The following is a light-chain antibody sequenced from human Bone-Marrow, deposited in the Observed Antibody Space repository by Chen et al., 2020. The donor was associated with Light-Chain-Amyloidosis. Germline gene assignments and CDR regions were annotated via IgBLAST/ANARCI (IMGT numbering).Light chain of an antibody. CDR3: QQSYSTLGIT. CDR2: AAS. J-gene: IGKJ5*01. V-gene: IGKV1-39*01. CDR1: QSISSY. Sequence: DIQMTQSPSSLSASVGDRVTITCRASQSISSYLNWYQQNPGKAPKLLIYAASSLQSGVPSRFSGSGSGTDFTLTISSLQPEDFATYYCQQSYSTLGITFGQGTRLEIK.